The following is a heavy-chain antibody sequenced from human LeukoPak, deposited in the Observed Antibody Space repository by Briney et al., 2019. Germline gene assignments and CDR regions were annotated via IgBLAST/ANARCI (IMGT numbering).Heavy chain of an antibody. D-gene: IGHD5-12*01. CDR1: DYSISSGYY. V-gene: IGHV4-38-2*02. CDR3: ASGYSGYDCFDY. J-gene: IGHJ4*02. Sequence: PSETLSLTCTVSDYSISSGYYWGWIRQPPGEGLEWIGSIYHSGNTYYNPSLKSRVTVSVDTSKNQFSLKLSSVTAADTAVYYCASGYSGYDCFDYWGQGTLVTVSS. CDR2: IYHSGNT.